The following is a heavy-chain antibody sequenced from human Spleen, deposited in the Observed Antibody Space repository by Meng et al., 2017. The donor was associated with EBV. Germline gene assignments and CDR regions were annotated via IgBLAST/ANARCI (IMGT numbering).Heavy chain of an antibody. D-gene: IGHD1-26*01. CDR2: IYWDDDK. V-gene: IGHV2-5*02. J-gene: IGHJ1*01. Sequence: QITLKESGPTLVKPTQTLTLTCTFSGFSLSTSGVGVGWIRQPPGKALEWLALIYWDDDKRYSPSLKSRLTITKDTSKKQVVLTMTNMDPVDTATYYCAQGESGRLVLYFQHWGQGTLVTVSS. CDR3: AQGESGRLVLYFQH. CDR1: GFSLSTSGVG.